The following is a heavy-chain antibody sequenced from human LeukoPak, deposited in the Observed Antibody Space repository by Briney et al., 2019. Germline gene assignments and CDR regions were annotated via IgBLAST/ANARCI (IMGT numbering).Heavy chain of an antibody. CDR2: ISWNSGSI. J-gene: IGHJ4*02. CDR1: GFTFDDYA. Sequence: GGSLRLSCAASGFTFDDYAMHWVRQAPGKGLAWVSGISWNSGSIGYADSVKGRFTISRDNAKNSLYLQMNSLRAEDTALYYCAKDIVYSSGSHFDYWGQGTLVTVSS. V-gene: IGHV3-9*01. D-gene: IGHD6-19*01. CDR3: AKDIVYSSGSHFDY.